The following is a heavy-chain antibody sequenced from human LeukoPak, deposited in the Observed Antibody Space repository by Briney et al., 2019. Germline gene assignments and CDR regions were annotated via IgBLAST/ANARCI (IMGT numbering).Heavy chain of an antibody. CDR2: INTGNGDT. Sequence: ASVKVSCKASGYTFTNYAMHWVRQAPGQRLEWMGWINTGNGDTKYSQKFQGRVTMTRDTSTSTVYMELSSLRSEDTAVYYCARDRAVGATLYYFDYWGQGTLVTVSS. J-gene: IGHJ4*02. V-gene: IGHV1-3*04. CDR1: GYTFTNYA. D-gene: IGHD1-26*01. CDR3: ARDRAVGATLYYFDY.